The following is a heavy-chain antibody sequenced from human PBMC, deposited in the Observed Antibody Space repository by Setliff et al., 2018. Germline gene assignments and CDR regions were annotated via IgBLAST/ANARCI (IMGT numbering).Heavy chain of an antibody. D-gene: IGHD2-21*01. J-gene: IGHJ4*02. Sequence: SETLSLTCIVSSGSISTSNYFWGWVRQPPGRGLEWIGSMYSSGTTNYNPSLKSRVTMSVDMSKSLLSLKLSSVTTTDTAVYYCAGLFRDGWNYFDSWGRGTLVTVSS. V-gene: IGHV4-39*02. CDR2: MYSSGTT. CDR3: AGLFRDGWNYFDS. CDR1: SGSISTSNYF.